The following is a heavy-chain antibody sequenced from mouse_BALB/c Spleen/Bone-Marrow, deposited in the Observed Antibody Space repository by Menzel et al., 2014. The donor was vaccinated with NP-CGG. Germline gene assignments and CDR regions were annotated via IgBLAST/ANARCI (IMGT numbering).Heavy chain of an antibody. Sequence: QVQLQQSGAEFVMPGASVKMSCKASGYTFTDKWMHWVKQRPGQGLEWIGAIDTSDSYINYNQKFKGKASLTVDASSSTAYMPRSSLTSDDSAVYYWARGGHDFSWDYWGQGTPVIFSS. CDR3: ARGGHDFSWDY. CDR2: IDTSDSYI. CDR1: GYTFTDKW. J-gene: IGHJ4*01. V-gene: IGHV1-69*01. D-gene: IGHD2-4*01.